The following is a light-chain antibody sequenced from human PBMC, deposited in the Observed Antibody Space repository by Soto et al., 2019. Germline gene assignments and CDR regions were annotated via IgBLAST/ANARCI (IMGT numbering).Light chain of an antibody. CDR2: WAS. CDR1: QNVLYSSNNKNY. Sequence: DIVMTQSPDSLAVSLGERATINCESSQNVLYSSNNKNYLAWYRQKPGQSPKLLIYWASTRDSGVPDRFTGSGSGTDFTLTISSLQAEDVAVYYCQQYYSTPKTFGQGTKVEIK. V-gene: IGKV4-1*01. J-gene: IGKJ1*01. CDR3: QQYYSTPKT.